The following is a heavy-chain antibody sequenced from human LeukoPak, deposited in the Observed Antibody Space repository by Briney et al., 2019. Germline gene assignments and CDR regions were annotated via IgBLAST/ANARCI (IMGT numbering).Heavy chain of an antibody. CDR3: AKVAGLWFGESDFDY. J-gene: IGHJ4*02. Sequence: PGGSLRLSCAASGFTFSSYSMNWVRQAPGKGLEWVSAISGSGGSTYYADSVKGRFTISRDNSKNTLYLQMNSLRAEDTAVYYCAKVAGLWFGESDFDYWGQGTLVTVSS. CDR2: ISGSGGST. CDR1: GFTFSSYS. D-gene: IGHD3-10*01. V-gene: IGHV3-23*01.